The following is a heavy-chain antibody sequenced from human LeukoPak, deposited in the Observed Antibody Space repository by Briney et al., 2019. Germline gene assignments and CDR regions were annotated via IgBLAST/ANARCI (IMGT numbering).Heavy chain of an antibody. J-gene: IGHJ4*02. CDR1: GGTFNSYA. CDR2: IFPIFGTA. CDR3: ATPASTIFGVVRPYYFDY. V-gene: IGHV1-69*13. D-gene: IGHD3-3*01. Sequence: SVKVSCKASGGTFNSYAISWVRQAPGQGLEWMGGIFPIFGTANYAQKFQGRVTITADESTSTAYMELSSLRSEDTAVYYCATPASTIFGVVRPYYFDYWGQGTLVTVSS.